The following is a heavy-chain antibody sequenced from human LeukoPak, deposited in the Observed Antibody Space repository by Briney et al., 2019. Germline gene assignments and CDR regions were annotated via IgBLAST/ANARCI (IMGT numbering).Heavy chain of an antibody. CDR3: AKRLVGGVLESYFDY. CDR2: ISGSGGST. Sequence: PGGSLRLSCAASGFTFSSYAMSWVRQAPGKGLEWVSVISGSGGSTYYADSVKGRFTISRDNSKNTLYLQMNSLRAEDTAVYYCAKRLVGGVLESYFDYWGQGTLVTVSS. J-gene: IGHJ4*02. CDR1: GFTFSSYA. V-gene: IGHV3-23*01. D-gene: IGHD1-26*01.